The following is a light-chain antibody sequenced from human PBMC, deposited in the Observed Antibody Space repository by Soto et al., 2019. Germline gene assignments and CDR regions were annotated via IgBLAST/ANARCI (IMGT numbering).Light chain of an antibody. Sequence: QSALTQPPSVSGSPGQAVTISCTGSSSDVGGYNRVSWYQQSPGTAPKLMISEVTNRASGVPDRFSGSKSGNTASLTISGLQAEDDAYYYCSSYRRGSIVVFGGGTKLTVL. J-gene: IGLJ2*01. CDR2: EVT. CDR3: SSYRRGSIVV. CDR1: SSDVGGYNR. V-gene: IGLV2-18*02.